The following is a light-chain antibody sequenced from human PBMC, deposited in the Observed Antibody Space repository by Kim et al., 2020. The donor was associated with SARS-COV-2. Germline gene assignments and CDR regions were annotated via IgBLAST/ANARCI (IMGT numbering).Light chain of an antibody. CDR2: AAS. J-gene: IGKJ4*02. V-gene: IGKV1-17*01. CDR3: LQYVSSPLT. CDR1: QGIKNA. Sequence: DIQMTQSPSSLSASEGDTVTITCRASQGIKNALVWFQQKRGKAPKRLIYAASTLESGVPSRFSGSGSGTDFTLTISSLQPEDIATYYCLQYVSSPLTFGEGTKVDIK.